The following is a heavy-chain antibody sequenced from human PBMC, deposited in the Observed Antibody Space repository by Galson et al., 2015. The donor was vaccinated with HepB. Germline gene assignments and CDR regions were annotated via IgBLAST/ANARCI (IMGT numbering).Heavy chain of an antibody. D-gene: IGHD3-22*01. CDR3: ARDSKSYDSSGYTFDY. V-gene: IGHV3-21*01. Sequence: SLRLSCAASGFTFSSYSMNWVRQAPGKGLEWVSSISSSSSYIYYADSVKGRFTISRDNAKNSLYLQMNSLRAEDTAMYYCARDSKSYDSSGYTFDYWGQGTLVTVSS. CDR2: ISSSSSYI. CDR1: GFTFSSYS. J-gene: IGHJ4*02.